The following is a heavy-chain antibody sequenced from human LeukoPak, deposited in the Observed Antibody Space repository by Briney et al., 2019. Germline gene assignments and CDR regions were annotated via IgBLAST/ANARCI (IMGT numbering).Heavy chain of an antibody. V-gene: IGHV3-7*01. J-gene: IGHJ4*02. CDR3: ARDGSLYGSGRYY. Sequence: GGSLRLSCAASGFTFSSYWMSWVRQAPGKGLEWVANIKQDGSEKYYVDSVKGRFTISRDNAKNSLYLQMNSLRAEDTAVYYCARDGSLYGSGRYYWGQGTLVTDSS. CDR2: IKQDGSEK. CDR1: GFTFSSYW. D-gene: IGHD3-10*01.